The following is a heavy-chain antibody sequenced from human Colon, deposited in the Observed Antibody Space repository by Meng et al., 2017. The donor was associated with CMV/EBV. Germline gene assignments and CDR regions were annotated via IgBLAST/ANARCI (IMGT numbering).Heavy chain of an antibody. CDR2: IKQDGSEK. Sequence: GESLKISCAASGFTFSSYWMSWVRQAPGKGLEWVANIKQDGSEKYYVDSVKGRFTASRDNARNSLYLQMNSLRAEDTAVYYCARAPLTVFGAAAQYYYHGMDVWGQGTTVTVSS. CDR3: ARAPLTVFGAAAQYYYHGMDV. J-gene: IGHJ6*02. V-gene: IGHV3-7*01. D-gene: IGHD3-3*01. CDR1: GFTFSSYW.